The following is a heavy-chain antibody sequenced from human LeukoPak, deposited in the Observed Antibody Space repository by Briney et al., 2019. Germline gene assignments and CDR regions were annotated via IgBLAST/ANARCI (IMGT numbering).Heavy chain of an antibody. V-gene: IGHV1-46*01. CDR1: GYTFTSYY. Sequence: AASVNVSFKSSGYTFTSYYMHWMRQAPAQGVAGVGIINPSGGSTSYEQKFQGRVTMTKATSTSTVYMELSSLRSEDTAVYYCAREADDGFKLAFDIWGQGTMVTVSS. CDR2: INPSGGST. J-gene: IGHJ3*02. D-gene: IGHD5-24*01. CDR3: AREADDGFKLAFDI.